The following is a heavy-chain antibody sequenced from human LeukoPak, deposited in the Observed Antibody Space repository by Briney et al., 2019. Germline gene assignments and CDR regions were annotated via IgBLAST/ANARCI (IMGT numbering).Heavy chain of an antibody. V-gene: IGHV4-38-2*02. CDR2: IYHSGST. D-gene: IGHD1-14*01. CDR1: GYSISSAYY. Sequence: PSETLSLTCTVSGYSISSAYYWGWIRQPPGKGLEWIGSIYHSGSTYYNPSLKSRVTISVDTSNNQFSLKLSSVTAADTAVYYCARYITAGQYYIDSWGQGTLVTVSS. J-gene: IGHJ4*02. CDR3: ARYITAGQYYIDS.